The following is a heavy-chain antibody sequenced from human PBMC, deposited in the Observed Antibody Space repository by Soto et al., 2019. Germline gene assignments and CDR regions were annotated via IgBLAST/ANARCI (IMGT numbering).Heavy chain of an antibody. Sequence: VKISGKGSVYRCISYGVGCVRQMPGKGLEWMGIIYPGDSDTRYSPSFQGQVTISADKSISTAYLQWSSLKASDTAMYYCARRRDYYGSGSQPWDYYYGMAVWGQGTTVTVSS. V-gene: IGHV5-51*01. CDR3: ARRRDYYGSGSQPWDYYYGMAV. D-gene: IGHD3-10*01. CDR2: IYPGDSDT. J-gene: IGHJ6*02. CDR1: VYRCISYG.